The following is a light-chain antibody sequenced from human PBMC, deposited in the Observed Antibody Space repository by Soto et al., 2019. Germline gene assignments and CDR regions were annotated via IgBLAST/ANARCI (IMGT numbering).Light chain of an antibody. CDR3: QQYNSYPMYT. CDR1: QSVSSY. Sequence: EIVLTQSPATLSLSPGERATLSCRASQSVSSYLAWYQQKPGQAPRLLIYDASNRATGIPARFSGSGSGTDFTLTISSLEPEDFAVYYCQQYNSYPMYTFGQGTKLEIK. CDR2: DAS. V-gene: IGKV3-11*01. J-gene: IGKJ2*01.